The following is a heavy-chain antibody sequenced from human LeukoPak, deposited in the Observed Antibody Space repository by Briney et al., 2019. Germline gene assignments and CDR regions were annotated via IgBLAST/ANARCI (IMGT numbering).Heavy chain of an antibody. CDR3: ARMALHGVNYYYYMDV. J-gene: IGHJ6*03. D-gene: IGHD3-10*01. Sequence: SEALSLTCTVSGGSISSSSYYWGWIRQPPGKGLEWIGSIYYSGSTYYNPSLKSRVTISVDTSKNRFSLKLSSVTAADTAVYYCARMALHGVNYYYYMDVWGKGTTVTVSS. CDR2: IYYSGST. CDR1: GGSISSSSYY. V-gene: IGHV4-39*01.